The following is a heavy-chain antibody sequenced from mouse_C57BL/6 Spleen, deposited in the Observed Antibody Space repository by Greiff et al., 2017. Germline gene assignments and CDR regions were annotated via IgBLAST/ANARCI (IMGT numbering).Heavy chain of an antibody. V-gene: IGHV14-1*01. Sequence: VQLQQSGAELVRPGASVKLSCTASGFTIKDYYMHWVKQRPEQGLEWIGRIDPEDGDTEYAPKFQGKATMTADTSSNTAYLQLSSLTSEDTAVYYCTPDGYYDYYAMDYWGQGTSVTVSS. J-gene: IGHJ4*01. D-gene: IGHD2-3*01. CDR3: TPDGYYDYYAMDY. CDR1: GFTIKDYY. CDR2: IDPEDGDT.